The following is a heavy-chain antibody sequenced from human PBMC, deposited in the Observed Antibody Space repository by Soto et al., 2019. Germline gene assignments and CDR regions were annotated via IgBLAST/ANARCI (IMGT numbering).Heavy chain of an antibody. CDR3: AREGSRRSGDNYYGMDV. J-gene: IGHJ6*02. CDR2: IIPIFGTI. Sequence: QVQLVQSGAEVKKPGSSVKVSCKASGDTFSIDAISWVRQAPGQGLEWMGGIIPIFGTINYAQKFQGIVTITADESTSTAYMELSSLRSEDTAVYYCAREGSRRSGDNYYGMDVWGQGTTVTVSS. V-gene: IGHV1-69*01. CDR1: GDTFSIDA. D-gene: IGHD3-10*01.